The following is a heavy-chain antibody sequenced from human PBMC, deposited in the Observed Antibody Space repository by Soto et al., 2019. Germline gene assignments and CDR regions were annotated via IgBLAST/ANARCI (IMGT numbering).Heavy chain of an antibody. CDR2: ISYDGSNK. CDR1: GFTFSSYG. Sequence: QVQLVESGGGVVQPGRSLRLSCAASGFTFSSYGMHWVRQAPGKALEWVAVISYDGSNKYYADSVKGRFTISRDNSKNTLYLQINSLRAEDTAVYYCAKNPGAASPAFQHWGQGTLVTVSS. D-gene: IGHD6-13*01. J-gene: IGHJ1*01. CDR3: AKNPGAASPAFQH. V-gene: IGHV3-30*18.